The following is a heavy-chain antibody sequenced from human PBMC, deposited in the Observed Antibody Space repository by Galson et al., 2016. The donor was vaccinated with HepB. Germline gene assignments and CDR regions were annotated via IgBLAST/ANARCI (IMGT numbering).Heavy chain of an antibody. J-gene: IGHJ3*02. Sequence: SVKVSCKASGGTFSSSAISWVRQAPGQGLEWMGGIIPIFATANYAQKFQGRVTITADEYTSTAYMELSSLRSEDTAVYYCAAGPTYFDAFDIWGQGTMVTVSP. CDR3: AAGPTYFDAFDI. D-gene: IGHD3-10*01. CDR1: GGTFSSSA. CDR2: IIPIFATA. V-gene: IGHV1-69*13.